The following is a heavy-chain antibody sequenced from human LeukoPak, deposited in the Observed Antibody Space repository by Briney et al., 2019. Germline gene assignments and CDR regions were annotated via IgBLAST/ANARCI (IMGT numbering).Heavy chain of an antibody. V-gene: IGHV3-23*01. J-gene: IGHJ4*02. CDR1: GFNFGSYA. CDR3: AKSPVSSCRGSFCYPFDY. D-gene: IGHD2-15*01. Sequence: GGSLRLSCVGTGFNFGSYAMSWVRQIPGKGLEWVSAISGSDDGTYYADSVKGRFTISRDNSRNTLYLQMNTLRAEDTAVYFCAKSPVSSCRGSFCYPFDYWGQGNLVTVSS. CDR2: ISGSDDGT.